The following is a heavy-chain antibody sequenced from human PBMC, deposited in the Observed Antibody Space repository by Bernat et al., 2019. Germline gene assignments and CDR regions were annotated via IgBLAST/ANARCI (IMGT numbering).Heavy chain of an antibody. J-gene: IGHJ4*02. CDR2: TRNKANSYTT. D-gene: IGHD3-22*01. CDR1: GFTFSNSG. Sequence: EVQLVQSGGGLVQPGGSLRLSCTASGFTFSNSGMNWVRQAPGKGLEWVGRTRNKANSYTTEYAASVKGRFTISRDDSKKSLYLQMNSLKTEDTAVYYCARGPRYYYDSSGYHYFFDYWGQGTLVTVSS. CDR3: ARGPRYYYDSSGYHYFFDY. V-gene: IGHV3-72*01.